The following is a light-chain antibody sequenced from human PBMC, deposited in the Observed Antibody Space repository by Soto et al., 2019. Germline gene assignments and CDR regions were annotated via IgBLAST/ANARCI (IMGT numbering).Light chain of an antibody. CDR2: GAS. J-gene: IGKJ1*01. Sequence: EIVLTQSPGTLSLSPGERATLSCRASQSVSSSYVAWYQQKPGQAPRLLMHGASSTATGIPARFSGSGSGTDFTLTITRLEPEEFAVYYCQQYCGSYWTFGQGTKVEIK. CDR3: QQYCGSYWT. V-gene: IGKV3-20*01. CDR1: QSVSSSY.